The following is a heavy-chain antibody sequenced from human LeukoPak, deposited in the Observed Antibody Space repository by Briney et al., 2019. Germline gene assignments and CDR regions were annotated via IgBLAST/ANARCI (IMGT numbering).Heavy chain of an antibody. CDR1: GGSFSGYY. CDR2: INHSGST. J-gene: IGHJ4*02. D-gene: IGHD3-3*01. Sequence: PSETLSLTCAVYGGSFSGYYWSWIRQPPGKGMEWIGEINHSGSTNYNPSLTSRVTISVDTSKNQFSLKLSSVTAADPAVYYCARAARYDFWSGSQPYYFDYWGQGTLVTVSS. CDR3: ARAARYDFWSGSQPYYFDY. V-gene: IGHV4-34*01.